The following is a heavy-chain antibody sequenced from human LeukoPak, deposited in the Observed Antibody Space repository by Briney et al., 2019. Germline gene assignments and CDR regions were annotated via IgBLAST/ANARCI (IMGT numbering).Heavy chain of an antibody. CDR3: AKDKSTNPYYFDY. D-gene: IGHD2-2*01. J-gene: IGHJ4*02. CDR2: ISWNSGSI. Sequence: SLRLSCAASGFTFDDYAMHWVRQAPGKGLEWVSGISWNSGSIGYADSVKGRFTISRDNAKNSLYLQMNSLRAEDMALYYCAKDKSTNPYYFDYWGQGTLVTVSS. CDR1: GFTFDDYA. V-gene: IGHV3-9*03.